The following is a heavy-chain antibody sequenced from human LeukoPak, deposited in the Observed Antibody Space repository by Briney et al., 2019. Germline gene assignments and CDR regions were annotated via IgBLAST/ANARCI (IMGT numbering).Heavy chain of an antibody. J-gene: IGHJ4*02. CDR1: GFTVSSNY. Sequence: GGSLRLSCAASGFTVSSNYMGWVRQAPGKGLEWVSAIYSGGSTYYADSVRGRFTISRHNSKNTLYLQMNSLRAEDTAVYYCASGGAYSSGWYGGDYWGQGTLVTVSS. CDR3: ASGGAYSSGWYGGDY. D-gene: IGHD6-19*01. V-gene: IGHV3-53*04. CDR2: IYSGGST.